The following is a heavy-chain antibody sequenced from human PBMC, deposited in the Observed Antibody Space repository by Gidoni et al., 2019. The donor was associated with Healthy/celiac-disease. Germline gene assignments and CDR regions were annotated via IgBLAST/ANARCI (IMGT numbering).Heavy chain of an antibody. Sequence: QVQLQQWGAGLLKPSETLSLTCAVYVGSFRGYYWSWIRQPPGKGLELIGEINPSGSTNYNPSLKSRVTISVDTSKNQFSLKLSSVTAADTAVYYCARLPQSGKYPYYYYGMDVWGQGTTVTVSS. D-gene: IGHD2-2*01. CDR2: INPSGST. CDR1: VGSFRGYY. CDR3: ARLPQSGKYPYYYYGMDV. V-gene: IGHV4-34*01. J-gene: IGHJ6*02.